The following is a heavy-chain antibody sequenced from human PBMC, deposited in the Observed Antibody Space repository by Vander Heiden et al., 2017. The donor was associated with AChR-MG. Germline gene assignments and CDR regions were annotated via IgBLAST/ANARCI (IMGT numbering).Heavy chain of an antibody. D-gene: IGHD5-18*01. CDR1: GLTFGAHA. V-gene: IGHV3-49*04. CDR2: IRSTTVGRTT. CDR3: TRADTVVGAKYYFDY. J-gene: IGHJ4*02. Sequence: EVQVVESGGALVQPGRSLRLPCTGPGLTFGAHAVNWVRQAPGKGLEWVGLIRSTTVGRTTEYAASVRGRFTISRDGSEDIAFLQMNSLKTEDTAVYYCTRADTVVGAKYYFDYWGQGALVTVSS.